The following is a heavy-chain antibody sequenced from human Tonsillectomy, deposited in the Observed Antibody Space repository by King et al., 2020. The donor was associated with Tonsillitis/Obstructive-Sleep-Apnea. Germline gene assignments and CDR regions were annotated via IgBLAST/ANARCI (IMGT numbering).Heavy chain of an antibody. V-gene: IGHV1-3*01. J-gene: IGHJ5*02. D-gene: IGHD5-18*01. CDR3: ARDKDTGDNWFDP. CDR1: GYTFTSYA. Sequence: QLVQSGAEVKKPGASVKVSCKASGYTFTSYAMHWVRQAPGQRLEGMGWINAGNGNTKYSQKIQGRVTITRDTTASTAYMELSSLRSEDTAVYYCARDKDTGDNWFDPWGQGTLVTVSS. CDR2: INAGNGNT.